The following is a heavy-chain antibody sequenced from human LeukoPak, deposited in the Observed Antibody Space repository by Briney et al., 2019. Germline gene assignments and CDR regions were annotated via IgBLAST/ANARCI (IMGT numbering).Heavy chain of an antibody. CDR3: ARGGGRYFESYAFDI. J-gene: IGHJ3*02. V-gene: IGHV3-9*01. CDR2: ISWNSGSI. Sequence: GGSLRLSCAASGFTFDDYAMHWVRQAPGKGLEWVSGISWNSGSIGYADSVKGRFTISRDNAKNSLYLQMNSLRAEDTAVYYCARGGGRYFESYAFDIWGQGTMVTVSS. D-gene: IGHD3-9*01. CDR1: GFTFDDYA.